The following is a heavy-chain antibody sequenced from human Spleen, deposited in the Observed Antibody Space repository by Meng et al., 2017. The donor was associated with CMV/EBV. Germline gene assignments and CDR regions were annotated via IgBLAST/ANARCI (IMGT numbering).Heavy chain of an antibody. Sequence: GGSLRLSCAASGFTFSSYSMNWVRQAPGKGLEWVSSISSSSSYIYYADSVKGRFTISRDNSKNTLYLQMSGLRAEDTAVYYCESHSSSWDFDSWGQGTLVPSPQ. J-gene: IGHJ4*02. CDR1: GFTFSSYS. CDR3: ESHSSSWDFDS. V-gene: IGHV3-21*04. D-gene: IGHD6-13*01. CDR2: ISSSSSYI.